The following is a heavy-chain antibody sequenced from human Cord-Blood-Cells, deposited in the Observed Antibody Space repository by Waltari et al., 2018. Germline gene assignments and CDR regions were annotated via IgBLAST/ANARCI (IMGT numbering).Heavy chain of an antibody. J-gene: IGHJ6*02. CDR2: INHSGST. V-gene: IGHV4-34*01. CDR3: ARSWGYSSSSYYGMDV. Sequence: QVQLQQWGAGRLKPSETLSLTCAVYGGSFSGYYWSWIRQPPGKGLEWIGEINHSGSTNYNPSLKSRVTISVDTSKNQFSLKLSSVTAADTAVYYCARSWGYSSSSYYGMDVWGQGTTVTVSS. D-gene: IGHD6-6*01. CDR1: GGSFSGYY.